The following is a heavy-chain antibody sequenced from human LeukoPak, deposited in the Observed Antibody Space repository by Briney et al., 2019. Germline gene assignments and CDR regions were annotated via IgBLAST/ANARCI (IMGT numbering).Heavy chain of an antibody. Sequence: PGETLCLTCTVSGGSISSSSYYWGWIRQPPGKGLEWIGSIYYRGSSYYNPSLKSRVTLSVDTYKNQFSLKLRSVTAADTAVHYCARHRRGRSGTSMSDFDYWGQGTLVSASS. CDR3: ARHRRGRSGTSMSDFDY. D-gene: IGHD5-18*01. V-gene: IGHV4-39*01. J-gene: IGHJ4*02. CDR1: GGSISSSSYY. CDR2: IYYRGSS.